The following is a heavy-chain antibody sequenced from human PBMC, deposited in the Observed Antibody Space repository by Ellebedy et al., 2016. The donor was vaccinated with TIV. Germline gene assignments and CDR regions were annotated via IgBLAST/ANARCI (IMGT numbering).Heavy chain of an antibody. Sequence: GESLKISCAASGFTFSSYWMSWVRQAPGKGLEWVANIKQDGSEKNYVDSVKGRFTISRDNAKNSLYLQMNSLKASDTAMYYCARSRDYYVDYWGQGTLVTVSS. CDR3: ARSRDYYVDY. CDR1: GFTFSSYW. V-gene: IGHV3-7*03. J-gene: IGHJ4*02. CDR2: IKQDGSEK.